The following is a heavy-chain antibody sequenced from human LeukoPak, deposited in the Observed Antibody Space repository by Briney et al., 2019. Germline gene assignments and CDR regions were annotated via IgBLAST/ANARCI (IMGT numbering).Heavy chain of an antibody. CDR1: GFTFSSYS. V-gene: IGHV3-48*01. Sequence: GGSLRLSCAASGFTFSSYSMNWVRQAPGKGLEWVSYISSSSSTIYYADSVKGRFTISRDNAKNSLYLQMNSLRAEDTAVYYCVRGGRILTGYYYYYYYYMDVWGKGTTVTVSS. D-gene: IGHD3-9*01. J-gene: IGHJ6*03. CDR3: VRGGRILTGYYYYYYYYMDV. CDR2: ISSSSSTI.